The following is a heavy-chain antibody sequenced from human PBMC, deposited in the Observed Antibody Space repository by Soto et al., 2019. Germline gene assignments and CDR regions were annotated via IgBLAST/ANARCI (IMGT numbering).Heavy chain of an antibody. CDR2: SNPSGGST. D-gene: IGHD6-6*01. J-gene: IGHJ6*02. V-gene: IGHV1-46*01. Sequence: SVKVSSKASGYTFTSYYLHCLRQAPGQVLEWMTRSNPSGGSTSYAKKFQGRVTMTRDTYKSTVYMELRSLRSEETGVYYCARGAEQLVSYYYGMDVRGQGNTVTVSS. CDR1: GYTFTSYY. CDR3: ARGAEQLVSYYYGMDV.